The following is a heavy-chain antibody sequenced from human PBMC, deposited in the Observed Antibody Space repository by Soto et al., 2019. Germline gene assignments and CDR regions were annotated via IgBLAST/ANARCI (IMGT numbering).Heavy chain of an antibody. V-gene: IGHV3-30*18. Sequence: QVQMVESGGGVVQPGRSLRLSCAASGFSFSAYGLHWVRQAPGKGLEWLAVISNDGRNTYYADSVKGRFTISRDNSKDTLVLQMNRLRGEDTAIYYCAKVIRADSTSSNWYYYSAMDVWGQWTTVTVSS. J-gene: IGHJ6*02. CDR3: AKVIRADSTSSNWYYYSAMDV. CDR2: ISNDGRNT. CDR1: GFSFSAYG. D-gene: IGHD6-6*01.